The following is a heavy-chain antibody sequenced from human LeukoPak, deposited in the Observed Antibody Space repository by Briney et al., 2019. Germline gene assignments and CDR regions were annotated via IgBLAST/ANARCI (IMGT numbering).Heavy chain of an antibody. CDR3: ARAVGSSSSIDY. V-gene: IGHV4-34*01. D-gene: IGHD6-6*01. J-gene: IGHJ4*02. Sequence: SETLSLTCAVYGGSFSGYDWSWIRQPPGKGLEWIGEINHSGSTNYNPSLKSRVTISVDTSKNQFSLKLSSVTAADTAVYYCARAVGSSSSIDYWGQGTLVTVSS. CDR2: INHSGST. CDR1: GGSFSGYD.